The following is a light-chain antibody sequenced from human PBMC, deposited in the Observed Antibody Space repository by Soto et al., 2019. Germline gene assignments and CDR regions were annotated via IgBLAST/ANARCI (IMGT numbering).Light chain of an antibody. CDR1: QDISSY. Sequence: QTPSSLSASVGDRVTITCQASQDISSYLNWYQQKPGKAPKLLIYDASNLETGVPSRFSGSGSGTDFTFTISSLQPEDIATYYCQQYDNIPITFCPGTRLEIK. V-gene: IGKV1-33*01. CDR2: DAS. J-gene: IGKJ5*01. CDR3: QQYDNIPIT.